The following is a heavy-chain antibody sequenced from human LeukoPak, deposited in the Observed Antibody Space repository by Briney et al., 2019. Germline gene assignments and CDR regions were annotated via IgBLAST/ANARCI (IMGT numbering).Heavy chain of an antibody. CDR1: GYSISSGYY. J-gene: IGHJ3*02. CDR3: ARDRFTPGGLAFDI. V-gene: IGHV4-38-2*02. D-gene: IGHD3-16*02. CDR2: IYHSGST. Sequence: SETLSLTCTVSGYSISSGYYWGWIRQPPGKGLEWIGSIYHSGSTYYNPSLKSRVTISVDTSKNQFSLKLSSVTAADTAVYYCARDRFTPGGLAFDIWGQGTMVTVSS.